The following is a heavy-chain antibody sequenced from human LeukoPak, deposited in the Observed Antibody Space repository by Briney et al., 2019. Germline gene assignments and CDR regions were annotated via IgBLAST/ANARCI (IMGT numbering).Heavy chain of an antibody. J-gene: IGHJ6*02. CDR2: IKQDGSEK. CDR3: ARDPYASGWYPLYYSYSIDV. CDR1: GFTFSDYW. D-gene: IGHD6-19*01. V-gene: IGHV3-7*01. Sequence: PGGSLRLSCAVSGFTFSDYWMSWVRQAPGKGLEGVANIKQDGSEKYYVDSVKGRFNISRDNAKNSLYLQMNSLRAEDTAVYYCARDPYASGWYPLYYSYSIDVWGQGTTVTVSS.